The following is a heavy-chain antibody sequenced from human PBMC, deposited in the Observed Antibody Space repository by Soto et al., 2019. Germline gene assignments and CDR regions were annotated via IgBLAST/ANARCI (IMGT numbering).Heavy chain of an antibody. D-gene: IGHD5-12*01. CDR2: ISSSSSTI. V-gene: IGHV3-48*01. Sequence: EVQLVESGGGLVQPGGSLRLSCAASGFTFSSYSMNWVRQAPGKGLEWVSYISSSSSTIYYADSVKGRFTISRDNAQNSLYLQMNSLRAEDTAVYYCARERGYSGYDSGWFDPWGQGTLVTFSS. CDR3: ARERGYSGYDSGWFDP. CDR1: GFTFSSYS. J-gene: IGHJ5*02.